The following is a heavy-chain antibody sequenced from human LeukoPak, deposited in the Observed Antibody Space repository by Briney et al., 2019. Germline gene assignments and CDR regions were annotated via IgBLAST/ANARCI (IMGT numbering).Heavy chain of an antibody. J-gene: IGHJ4*02. CDR2: MSANGDST. CDR3: AKVGDYSNYYDY. Sequence: GGSLRLSCAASGFTFSGYAMSWVRQAPGKGLEWVSAMSANGDSTYYVDSVRGRFTISRDNSKNTLHLQMNSLRAEDTAVYYCAKVGDYSNYYDYWGQGTLVTVSS. V-gene: IGHV3-23*01. D-gene: IGHD4-11*01. CDR1: GFTFSGYA.